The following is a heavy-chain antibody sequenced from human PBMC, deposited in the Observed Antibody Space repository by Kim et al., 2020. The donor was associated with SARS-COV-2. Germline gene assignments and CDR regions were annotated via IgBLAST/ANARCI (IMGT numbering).Heavy chain of an antibody. Sequence: GGSLRLSCAASGFTFSRFTMNWVRQAPGKELEWVSSLSSNSYYIYYADSLRGRFTISRDNARNSLYLEMNSLRAEDTAIYFCAREGGYCTSSACDAFDIWGQGTMVTVSS. CDR1: GFTFSRFT. CDR2: LSSNSYYI. D-gene: IGHD2-2*01. V-gene: IGHV3-21*01. J-gene: IGHJ3*02. CDR3: AREGGYCTSSACDAFDI.